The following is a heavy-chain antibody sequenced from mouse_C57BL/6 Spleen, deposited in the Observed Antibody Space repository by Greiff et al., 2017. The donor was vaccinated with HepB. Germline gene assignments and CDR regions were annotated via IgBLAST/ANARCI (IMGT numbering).Heavy chain of an antibody. J-gene: IGHJ3*01. CDR1: GFTFSSYA. D-gene: IGHD1-2*01. V-gene: IGHV5-4*01. CDR2: ISDGGSYT. CDR3: ARDRLRKAWFAY. Sequence: EVKLVESGGGLVKPGGSLKLSCAASGFTFSSYAMSWVRQTPEKRLEWVATISDGGSYTYYPDNVKGRFTISRDNAKNNLYLQMSHLKSEDTAMYYCARDRLRKAWFAYWGQGTLVTVSA.